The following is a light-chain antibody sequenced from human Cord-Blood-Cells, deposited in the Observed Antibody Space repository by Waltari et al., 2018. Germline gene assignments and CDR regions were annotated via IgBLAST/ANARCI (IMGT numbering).Light chain of an antibody. CDR1: SSDVGGYNY. J-gene: IGLJ2*01. V-gene: IGLV2-8*01. CDR2: EVS. Sequence: QSALTQPPSASGSPGQSVTISCPGTSSDVGGYNYVSWYQQHPGKAPNLMIYEVSKRPSGVPDRFSGSKSGNTASLTVSGLQAEDEADYYCSSYAGSNNLVVFGGGTKLTVL. CDR3: SSYAGSNNLVV.